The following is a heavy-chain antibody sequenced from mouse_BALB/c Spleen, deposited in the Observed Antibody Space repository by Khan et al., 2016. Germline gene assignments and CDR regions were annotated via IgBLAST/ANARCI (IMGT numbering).Heavy chain of an antibody. V-gene: IGHV4-1*02. CDR1: GSAFSRYW. D-gene: IGHD1-1*01. J-gene: IGHJ3*01. CDR3: ARAGYYGYLAY. Sequence: EVQLVEAGGGLVQPGGSLKLSCAASGSAFSRYWMSWVRQAPGKGLEWIGEINPDSRTINYAPSLKDKFIISRDNAKNTLYLQMSKVRSEDTALYYCARAGYYGYLAYWGQGTLVTVSA. CDR2: INPDSRTI.